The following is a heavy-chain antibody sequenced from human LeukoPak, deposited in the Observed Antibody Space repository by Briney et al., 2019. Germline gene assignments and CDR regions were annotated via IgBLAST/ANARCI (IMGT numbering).Heavy chain of an antibody. D-gene: IGHD3-22*01. CDR2: ISAYNGNT. CDR1: GYTFTSYG. CDR3: ARKEYYYDSSGYYYYFDY. Sequence: ASVKVSCKASGYTFTSYGISWVRQAHGQGLERMGWISAYNGNTNYAQKLQGRVTMTTDTSTSTAYMELRSLRSDDTAVYYCARKEYYYDSSGYYYYFDYWGQGTLVTVSS. V-gene: IGHV1-18*01. J-gene: IGHJ4*02.